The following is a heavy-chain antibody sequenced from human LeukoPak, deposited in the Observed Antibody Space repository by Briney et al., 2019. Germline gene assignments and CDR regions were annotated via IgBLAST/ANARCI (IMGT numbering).Heavy chain of an antibody. J-gene: IGHJ4*02. CDR3: ARDKGTSYLSSFDY. CDR1: GFTFSTYA. V-gene: IGHV3-23*01. Sequence: GGSLRLSCAASGFTFSTYAMSWVRQAPGKGLEWVSTIGGGGGTYYADSVKGRFTISRDNSKNTLYLQMNSLRAADTAVYYCARDKGTSYLSSFDYWGQGTLVTVSS. D-gene: IGHD6-6*01. CDR2: IGGGGGT.